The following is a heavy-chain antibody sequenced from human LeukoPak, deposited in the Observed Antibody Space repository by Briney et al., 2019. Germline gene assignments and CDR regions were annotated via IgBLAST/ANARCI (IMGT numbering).Heavy chain of an antibody. CDR1: GYSISSGYY. V-gene: IGHV4-38-2*02. J-gene: IGHJ4*02. CDR2: IYHSGST. CDR3: ARVDYDSSGPYYFDY. Sequence: PSETLSLTCTVSGYSISSGYYWGWIRQPPGKGLEWIGSIYHSGSTYYNPSLKSRVTISVDTSKNQFSLKLSSVTAADTAVYYCARVDYDSSGPYYFDYWGQGTLVTVSS. D-gene: IGHD3-22*01.